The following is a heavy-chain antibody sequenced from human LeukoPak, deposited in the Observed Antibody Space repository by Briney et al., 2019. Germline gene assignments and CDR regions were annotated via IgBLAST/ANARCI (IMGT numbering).Heavy chain of an antibody. J-gene: IGHJ6*03. CDR1: GYTFTSYG. Sequence: ASVKVSCKAAGYTFTSYGISWVRQAPGQGLEWMGWISAYNGNTKYAQKLQGRVTFTADDSTSTVYMDLSSLRSEDTAVYYCARDGHYGDHYYYYYYMDVWGKGTTVTVSS. V-gene: IGHV1-18*01. CDR2: ISAYNGNT. D-gene: IGHD4-17*01. CDR3: ARDGHYGDHYYYYYYMDV.